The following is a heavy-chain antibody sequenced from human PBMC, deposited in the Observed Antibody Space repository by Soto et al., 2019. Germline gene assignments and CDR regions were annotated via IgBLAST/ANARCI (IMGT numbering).Heavy chain of an antibody. CDR3: ATLMHIVGAPILPAFYYYGMDV. CDR2: MNPNSGNT. Sequence: QVQLVQSGAEVKKPGASVKVSCKASGYTFTSYDINWVRQATGQGLEWMGWMNPNSGNTGYEQKCHGRVTMPRNTSISTAYMALSSLRSEDTAMYCCATLMHIVGAPILPAFYYYGMDVWGQGTTVTVSS. D-gene: IGHD1-26*01. V-gene: IGHV1-8*01. J-gene: IGHJ6*02. CDR1: GYTFTSYD.